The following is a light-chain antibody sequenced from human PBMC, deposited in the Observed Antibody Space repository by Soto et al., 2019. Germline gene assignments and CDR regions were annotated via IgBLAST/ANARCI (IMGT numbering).Light chain of an antibody. CDR2: GAS. CDR1: QSVSSN. Sequence: EIVMTQSPATLSVSTGERATLSCSASQSVSSNLAWYQQKHGQAPRLLIYGASTRATGIPARFSVSGSGTEYTLTISSLHSEDYAVYYCQQYNNWPPWTVGQGTKLEFK. V-gene: IGKV3-15*01. CDR3: QQYNNWPPWT. J-gene: IGKJ1*01.